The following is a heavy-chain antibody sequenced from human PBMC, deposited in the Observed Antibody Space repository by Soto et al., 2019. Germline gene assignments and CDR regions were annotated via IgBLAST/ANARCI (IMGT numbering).Heavy chain of an antibody. CDR3: ARVLGIAVAADY. CDR1: GYTFTSYS. CDR2: ISGYNGNT. J-gene: IGHJ4*02. V-gene: IGHV1-18*04. D-gene: IGHD6-19*01. Sequence: QVQLVQSGGEMKRPVASVKVSCKASGYTFTSYSINWVRQAPGQGLEWMGWISGYNGNTNYAQKYQGRVTMTTDTSTSTIYMELRSLRSDDTAVYYCARVLGIAVAADYWGQGTLVTVSS.